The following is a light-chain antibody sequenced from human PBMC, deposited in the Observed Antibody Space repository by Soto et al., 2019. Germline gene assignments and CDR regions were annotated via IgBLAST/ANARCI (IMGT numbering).Light chain of an antibody. CDR3: QHPPTS. J-gene: IGKJ4*01. V-gene: IGKV1-8*01. CDR2: AAS. CDR1: HGISSY. Sequence: AIRMTKSPSSLSASTRDRVTITCRASHGISSYLAWYQQKPGKAPKLLIYAASTLQSGVPPRFSGSGSGTDFALTISSLEPEDFVLYYCQHPPTSFGGGTNVDIK.